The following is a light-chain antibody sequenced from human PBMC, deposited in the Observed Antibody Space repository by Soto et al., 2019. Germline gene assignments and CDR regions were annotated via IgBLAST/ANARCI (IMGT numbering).Light chain of an antibody. V-gene: IGLV1-40*01. Sequence: QLVPTQPPSVSGAPGQRVTISCTGSSSNIGAGYDVHWYQQLPGRAPKLLIYGNTNRPSGVPDRFSGSKSGTSASLAITGLQAEDEADYYCLSFDSSLSVVFGGGTKLTVL. CDR2: GNT. CDR3: LSFDSSLSVV. J-gene: IGLJ2*01. CDR1: SSNIGAGYD.